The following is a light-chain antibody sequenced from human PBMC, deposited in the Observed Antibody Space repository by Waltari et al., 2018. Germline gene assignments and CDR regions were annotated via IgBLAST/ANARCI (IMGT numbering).Light chain of an antibody. CDR2: GAS. J-gene: IGKJ4*01. CDR3: QQDGGSPPLT. CDR1: QSSTSYS. V-gene: IGKV3-20*01. Sequence: EIGLTQSPGTLSWSPGERATLSCRTSQSSTSYSLAWYQQKPGQAPRLLIYGASSRATGIPDRFSGSGSGTAFTLTISRLEPEDFAVYYCQQDGGSPPLTFGGGTKVEIK.